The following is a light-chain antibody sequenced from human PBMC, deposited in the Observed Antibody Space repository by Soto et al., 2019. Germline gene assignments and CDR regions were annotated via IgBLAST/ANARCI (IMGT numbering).Light chain of an antibody. CDR3: QQSYSTPPWT. V-gene: IGKV3-20*01. CDR2: GAS. J-gene: IGKJ1*01. Sequence: EIVLTQSPGTLSLSPGERATLSCRASQSVSSNNLAWYQQRPGQAPRVVIYGASTRATGIPERFSGSGSGTDFTLTISRLEPEDFAPYFCQQSYSTPPWTFGQGTKVEIK. CDR1: QSVSSNN.